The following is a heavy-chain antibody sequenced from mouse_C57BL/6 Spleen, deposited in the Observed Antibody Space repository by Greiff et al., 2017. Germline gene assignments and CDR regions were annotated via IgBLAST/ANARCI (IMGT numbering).Heavy chain of an antibody. Sequence: QVQLQQPGAELVKPGASVKMSCKASGYTFTSYWITWVKQRPGQGLEWLGDIYPGSGSTNYNEKFKSKATLTVDTSSSTAYMQLSILTSEDSAVYSVASSTTVVARRAFDDWGQGTTLTVSS. CDR2: IYPGSGST. CDR1: GYTFTSYW. V-gene: IGHV1-55*01. J-gene: IGHJ2*01. D-gene: IGHD1-1*01. CDR3: ASSTTVVARRAFDD.